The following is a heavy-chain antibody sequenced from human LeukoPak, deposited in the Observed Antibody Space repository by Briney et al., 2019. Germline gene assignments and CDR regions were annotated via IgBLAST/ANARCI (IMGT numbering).Heavy chain of an antibody. CDR1: GGTLRSYA. CDR3: ATSYGSDNDAFDI. D-gene: IGHD3-10*01. Sequence: SVKVSCKVSGGTLRSYAISWVRQAPGQGLEWMGRIIPIFDTANYAQKFQGRATITTDESMTTAYMALSSLRSEDTAVYYCATSYGSDNDAFDIWGPGTMVTVSS. CDR2: IIPIFDTA. J-gene: IGHJ3*02. V-gene: IGHV1-69*05.